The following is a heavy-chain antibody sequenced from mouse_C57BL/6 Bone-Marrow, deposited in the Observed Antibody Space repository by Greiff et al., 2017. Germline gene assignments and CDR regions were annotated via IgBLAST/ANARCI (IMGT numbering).Heavy chain of an antibody. V-gene: IGHV5-4*01. Sequence: EVQVVESGGGLVKPGGSLKLSCAASGFTFSSYAMSWVRQTPEKRLEWVATISDGGSYTYYPDNVKGRFTISRDNAKNNLYLQMSHLKSEDTAMYYCAREHYGSSPDVWGTGTTVTVSS. CDR2: ISDGGSYT. J-gene: IGHJ1*03. CDR3: AREHYGSSPDV. CDR1: GFTFSSYA. D-gene: IGHD1-1*01.